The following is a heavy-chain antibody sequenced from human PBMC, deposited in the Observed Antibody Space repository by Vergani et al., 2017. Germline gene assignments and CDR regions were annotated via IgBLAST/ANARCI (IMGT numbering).Heavy chain of an antibody. V-gene: IGHV4-31*11. J-gene: IGHJ6*03. CDR1: GGSISSGEHC. CDR3: ARVDTQVPATSHFYYMDV. Sequence: QVQLQESGPGVVKPSQTLSLTCAVSGGSISSGEHCWTWIRQRPGKGLEWIGYIFYSGTTYDNPSLRSRLTISVDTSQNRFSLKLRSVTAADTAVYYCARVDTQVPATSHFYYMDVWGKGTTVVVSS. D-gene: IGHD6-25*01. CDR2: IFYSGTT.